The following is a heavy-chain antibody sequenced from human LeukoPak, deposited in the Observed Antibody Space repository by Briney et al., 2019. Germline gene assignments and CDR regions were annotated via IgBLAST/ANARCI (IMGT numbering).Heavy chain of an antibody. Sequence: ASVKVSCKVSGYTLTELSMHWVRQAPGKGLEWMGGFDPEDGETIYAQKFQGRVTMTKDTSTDTAYMELSSLRSEDTAVYYCATAQSGGWYYFDYWGQGTLVTVSS. V-gene: IGHV1-24*01. J-gene: IGHJ4*02. CDR1: GYTLTELS. D-gene: IGHD6-19*01. CDR3: ATAQSGGWYYFDY. CDR2: FDPEDGET.